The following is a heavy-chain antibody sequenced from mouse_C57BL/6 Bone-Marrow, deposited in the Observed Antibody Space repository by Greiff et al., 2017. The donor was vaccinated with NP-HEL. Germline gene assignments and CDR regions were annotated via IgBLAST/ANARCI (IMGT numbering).Heavy chain of an antibody. V-gene: IGHV2-2*01. CDR1: GFSLTSYG. Sequence: VKLQESGPGLVQPSQSLSITCTVSGFSLTSYGVHWVRQSPGKGLEWLGVIWSGGSTDYNAAFISRLSISKDNSKSQVFFKMNSLQADDTAIYYCATFTTVTPLYWYFDVWGTGTTVTVSS. CDR2: IWSGGST. D-gene: IGHD1-1*01. J-gene: IGHJ1*03. CDR3: ATFTTVTPLYWYFDV.